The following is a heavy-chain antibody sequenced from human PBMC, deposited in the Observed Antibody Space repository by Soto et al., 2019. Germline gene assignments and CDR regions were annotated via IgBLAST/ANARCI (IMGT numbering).Heavy chain of an antibody. D-gene: IGHD4-17*01. Sequence: PSETLSLTCTASGGSVTNSSYYCFCIRQSPGKGLEWIGSVYYRGRSYSKSSVKSRVTISVDTSKNRFSLSLNSVTASDTAVYFCVSQRTTVPTQAYFDYWGPGALVTVSS. J-gene: IGHJ4*02. CDR2: VYYRGRS. CDR1: GGSVTNSSYY. CDR3: VSQRTTVPTQAYFDY. V-gene: IGHV4-39*01.